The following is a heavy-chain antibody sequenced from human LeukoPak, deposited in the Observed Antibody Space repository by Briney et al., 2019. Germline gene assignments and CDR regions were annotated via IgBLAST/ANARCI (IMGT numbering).Heavy chain of an antibody. J-gene: IGHJ4*02. CDR2: ISGSDGST. Sequence: GGSLRLSCAASGFTFSSYAMSWVRQAPGKGLECVSSISGSDGSTYYADSVRGRFTISRDNSKNTLYLQMNSLRAEDTAVYYCAKAGNIRFDYWGQGTLVTVSS. CDR3: AKAGNIRFDY. V-gene: IGHV3-23*01. D-gene: IGHD2/OR15-2a*01. CDR1: GFTFSSYA.